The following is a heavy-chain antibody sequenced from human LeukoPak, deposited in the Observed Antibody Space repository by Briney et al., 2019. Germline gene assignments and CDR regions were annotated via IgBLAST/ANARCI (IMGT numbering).Heavy chain of an antibody. CDR2: INHSGST. CDR3: ARDKRWLQSQFDY. CDR1: GGSFSGYY. J-gene: IGHJ4*02. V-gene: IGHV4-34*01. Sequence: PSETLSLTCAVYGGSFSGYYWSWIRQPPGKGLEWIGEINHSGSTNYNPSLKSRVTISVDTSKNQFSLKLSSVTAADTAVYYCARDKRWLQSQFDYWGQGTLVTVSS. D-gene: IGHD5-24*01.